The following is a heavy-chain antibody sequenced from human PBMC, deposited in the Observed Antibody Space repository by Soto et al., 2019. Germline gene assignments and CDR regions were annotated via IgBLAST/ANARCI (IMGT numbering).Heavy chain of an antibody. CDR1: GYSFTTYW. D-gene: IGHD6-13*01. CDR2: IYPGDSNA. J-gene: IGHJ5*02. V-gene: IGHV5-51*01. CDR3: AREIYSSSWLNWFDP. Sequence: PGESLKISCKGSGYSFTTYWIDWVRQMPGKGLEWMGIIYPGDSNARYSPSFQGQVTISADKSISTAYLQWSSLKASDTAMYYCAREIYSSSWLNWFDPWGQGTLVTVSS.